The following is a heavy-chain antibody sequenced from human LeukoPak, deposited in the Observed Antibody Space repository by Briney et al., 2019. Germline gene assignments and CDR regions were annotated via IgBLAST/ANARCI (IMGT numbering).Heavy chain of an antibody. CDR2: IRQDGSEK. Sequence: GGSLRLSCEVSGFTFTDYWMDWVRQAPGKGPEWVASIRQDGSEKTYVDSVKSRFTISRDNTKNSLSLHLNGLRAEETAVYYCAREGTAAGLYFDLWGQGALVTVSS. J-gene: IGHJ4*01. CDR1: GFTFTDYW. CDR3: AREGTAAGLYFDL. V-gene: IGHV3-7*01. D-gene: IGHD6-13*01.